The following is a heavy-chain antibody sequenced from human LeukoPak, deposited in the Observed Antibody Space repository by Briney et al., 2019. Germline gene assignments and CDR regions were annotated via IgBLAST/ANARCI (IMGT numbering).Heavy chain of an antibody. J-gene: IGHJ4*02. CDR1: GGSFSGYY. CDR3: ARNSGSYLGFDY. V-gene: IGHV4-34*01. CDR2: INHSGST. Sequence: SETLSLTCAVYGGSFSGYYWSWIRQPPGKGLEWIGEINHSGSTNYNPSLKSRVTISVDTSKNQFSLKLSSVTAADTAVYYCARNSGSYLGFDYWGQGTLVTASS. D-gene: IGHD1-26*01.